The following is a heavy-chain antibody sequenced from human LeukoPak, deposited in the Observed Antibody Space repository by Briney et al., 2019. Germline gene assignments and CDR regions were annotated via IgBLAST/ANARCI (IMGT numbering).Heavy chain of an antibody. J-gene: IGHJ3*02. CDR3: ARLFRNAFDI. V-gene: IGHV4-61*01. Sequence: SETLSLTCTVSGGSISSGSYYWSWIRQPPGKGLEWIGYIYYSGSTNYNPSLKSRVTISVDTSKNQFSLKLSSVTAADTAVYYCARLFRNAFDIWGQGTMVTVSS. D-gene: IGHD2/OR15-2a*01. CDR1: GGSISSGSYY. CDR2: IYYSGST.